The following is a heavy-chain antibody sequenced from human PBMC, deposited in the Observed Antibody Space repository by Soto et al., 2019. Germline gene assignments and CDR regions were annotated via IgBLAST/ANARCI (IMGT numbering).Heavy chain of an antibody. V-gene: IGHV3-30*18. CDR3: ANLAVAGTDYFDY. CDR1: GFTFSSYG. J-gene: IGHJ4*02. D-gene: IGHD6-19*01. Sequence: GGSLRLSCAASGFTFSSYGMHWVRQAPGKGLEWVAVISYDGSNKYYADSVKGRFTISRDNSKNTLYLQMNSLRAEDTAVYYCANLAVAGTDYFDYWGQGTLVTVSS. CDR2: ISYDGSNK.